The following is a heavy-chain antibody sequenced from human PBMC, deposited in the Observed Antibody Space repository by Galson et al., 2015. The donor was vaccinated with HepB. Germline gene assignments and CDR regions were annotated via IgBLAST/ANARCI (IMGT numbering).Heavy chain of an antibody. CDR3: ARAGY. V-gene: IGHV3-7*01. CDR2: IKLDGSEK. J-gene: IGHJ4*02. Sequence: SLRLSSAVSGFIIGISGHSMSWVRQAPGKGLEWVANIKLDGSEKNYVDSVKGRFTISRDNAKNLLYLHMNSLRVEDTAVYYCARAGYWGQGTLVTVSS. CDR1: GFIIGISGHS.